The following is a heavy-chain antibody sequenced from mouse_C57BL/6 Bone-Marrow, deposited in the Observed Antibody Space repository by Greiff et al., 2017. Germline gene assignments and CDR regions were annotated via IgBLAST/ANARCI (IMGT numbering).Heavy chain of an antibody. Sequence: QVQLQQPGAELVMPGASVKLSCKASGYTFTSYWMHWVKQRPGQGLEWIGEIDPSASYTNYNQKFKGKSTLTVDKSSSTAYMQLSSLTSEDSAVYYCARENYGSIYWFAYWGQGTLVTVSA. J-gene: IGHJ3*01. D-gene: IGHD1-1*01. CDR2: IDPSASYT. CDR1: GYTFTSYW. V-gene: IGHV1-69*01. CDR3: ARENYGSIYWFAY.